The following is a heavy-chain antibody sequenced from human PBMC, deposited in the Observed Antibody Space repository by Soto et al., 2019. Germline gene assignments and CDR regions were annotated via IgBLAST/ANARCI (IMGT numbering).Heavy chain of an antibody. V-gene: IGHV3-33*01. J-gene: IGHJ4*02. CDR2: IWYDGSNK. CDR3: GRTSLEASGLDY. CDR1: GFTFSSYG. D-gene: IGHD5-12*01. Sequence: QVQLVESGGGVVQPGRSLRLSCAASGFTFSSYGMHWVRQAPGKGLEWVAVIWYDGSNKYYAESVKGRFTISRDNSKNPLGRQMNSLRAEDRAVYSCGRTSLEASGLDYGGQGTLVTVSS.